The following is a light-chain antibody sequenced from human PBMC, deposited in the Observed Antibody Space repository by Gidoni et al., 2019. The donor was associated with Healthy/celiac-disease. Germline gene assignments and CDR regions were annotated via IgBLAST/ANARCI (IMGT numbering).Light chain of an antibody. V-gene: IGKV1-33*01. J-gene: IGKJ4*01. CDR3: QQYDNLLLT. CDR1: QVISNY. CDR2: DAS. Sequence: DIQMTQSPSSLSASVGDRVTITCQASQVISNYLNWYQQKPGKAPKLLIYDASNLETGVPSRFSGSGSGTDFTFTISSLQPEDIATYYCQQYDNLLLTFXGXTKVEIK.